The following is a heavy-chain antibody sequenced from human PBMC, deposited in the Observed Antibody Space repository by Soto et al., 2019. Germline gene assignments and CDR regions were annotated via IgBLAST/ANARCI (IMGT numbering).Heavy chain of an antibody. CDR2: IYRCGSI. Sequence: QVQLQESGPGLVKPSQTLSLTCIVSGVSISNVNDCWSWIRQRPDKGLAWIGHIYRCGSIYNNPSLTSRVTISVDTSKNQFSLQLSSVSAADTAVYYCARGPSGDKVDYWGQGTLVTVSS. V-gene: IGHV4-30-4*01. J-gene: IGHJ4*02. CDR1: GVSISNVNDC. CDR3: ARGPSGDKVDY. D-gene: IGHD7-27*01.